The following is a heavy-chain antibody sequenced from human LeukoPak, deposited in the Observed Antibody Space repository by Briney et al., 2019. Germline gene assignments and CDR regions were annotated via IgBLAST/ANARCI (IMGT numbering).Heavy chain of an antibody. V-gene: IGHV4-59*08. CDR2: IYYSGST. CDR3: ARTWTPGGDAFDI. J-gene: IGHJ3*02. D-gene: IGHD3/OR15-3a*01. Sequence: PSETLSLTCTVSGGSISSYYWSWIRQPPGKGLEWIGYIYYSGSTNYNPSLKSRVTISVDTSKNQFSLKLSSVTAADTAVYYCARTWTPGGDAFDIWGQGTMVIVSS. CDR1: GGSISSYY.